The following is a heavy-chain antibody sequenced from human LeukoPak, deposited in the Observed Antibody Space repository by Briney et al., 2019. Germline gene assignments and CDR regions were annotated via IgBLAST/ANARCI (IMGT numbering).Heavy chain of an antibody. V-gene: IGHV1-2*02. Sequence: GASVKVSCKASGYTFTGYYMHWVRQAPGQGLEWMGWINPNSGGTNYAQKFQGRVTMTTDTSTSTAYMELRSLRSDDTAVYYCARDPHETYYYASSGYPDLDYWGQGTLVTVSS. CDR2: INPNSGGT. J-gene: IGHJ4*02. CDR3: ARDPHETYYYASSGYPDLDY. CDR1: GYTFTGYY. D-gene: IGHD3-22*01.